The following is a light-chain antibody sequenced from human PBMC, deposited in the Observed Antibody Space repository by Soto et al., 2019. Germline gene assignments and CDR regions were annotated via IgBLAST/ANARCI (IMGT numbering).Light chain of an antibody. CDR2: GAS. Sequence: EIVMTQSPVTLSVSPGERATLSCRASQSVTSNLAWYQQKPSQASRLLIYGASTRATGIPARFSGSGSGTEFTLTISNLQSEDFAIYYCQKFNDWPRTFGQGTKVDIK. J-gene: IGKJ1*01. CDR3: QKFNDWPRT. CDR1: QSVTSN. V-gene: IGKV3-15*01.